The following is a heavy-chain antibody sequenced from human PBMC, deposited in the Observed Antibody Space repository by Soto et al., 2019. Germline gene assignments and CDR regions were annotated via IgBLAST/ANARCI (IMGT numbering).Heavy chain of an antibody. CDR1: GGSLSGHY. Sequence: PSETLSLTCAVYGGSLSGHYWIWIRQSPGGGLEWIGEINHSGATNYSPSLKSRITLLVDTSKNQFSLKLRSVTAADTAVYYCVRGITLIEAVQGGAPDKYYFDSWGQGTRVTVSS. J-gene: IGHJ4*02. V-gene: IGHV4-34*01. CDR3: VRGITLIEAVQGGAPDKYYFDS. D-gene: IGHD3-22*01. CDR2: INHSGAT.